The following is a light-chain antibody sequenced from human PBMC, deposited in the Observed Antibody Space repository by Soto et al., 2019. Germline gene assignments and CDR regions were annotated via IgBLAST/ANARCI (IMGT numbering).Light chain of an antibody. Sequence: EIVLTQSPGTLSLSPGERATLSCRASQRFNSNYLGWYQQKPGQAPRLLIYSASIRATGIPDRFSGSGSGTDFTLTISRLEPPDFAVYYCQQYGTSPITFGRGTRLQIK. V-gene: IGKV3-20*01. CDR3: QQYGTSPIT. J-gene: IGKJ5*01. CDR2: SAS. CDR1: QRFNSNY.